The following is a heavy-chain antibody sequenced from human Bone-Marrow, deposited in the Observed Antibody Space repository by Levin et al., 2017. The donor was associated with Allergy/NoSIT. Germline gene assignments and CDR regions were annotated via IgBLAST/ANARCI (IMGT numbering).Heavy chain of an antibody. J-gene: IGHJ5*02. CDR1: GFTFSSYG. D-gene: IGHD6-13*01. Sequence: GGSLRLSCAASGFTFSSYGMHWVRQAPGKGLEWVAVISYDGSNKYYADSVKGRFTISRDNSKNTLYLQMNSLRAEDTAVYYCATHGGRAGGGFDPWGQGTLVTVSS. CDR2: ISYDGSNK. V-gene: IGHV3-30*03. CDR3: ATHGGRAGGGFDP.